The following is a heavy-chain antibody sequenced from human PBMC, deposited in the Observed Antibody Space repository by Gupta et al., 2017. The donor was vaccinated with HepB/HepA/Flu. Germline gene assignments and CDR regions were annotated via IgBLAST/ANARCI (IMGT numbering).Heavy chain of an antibody. CDR2: INHSGST. J-gene: IGHJ5*02. CDR3: ARGIVVVTAMGFDP. D-gene: IGHD2-21*02. CDR1: GGSFSGYY. V-gene: IGHV4-34*01. Sequence: QVQLQQWGAGLLKPSETLSLTCAVYGGSFSGYYWSWIRQPPGKGLEWIGEINHSGSTNYNPSLKSRVTISVDTSKNQFSLKLSSVTAADTAVYYCARGIVVVTAMGFDPWGQGTLVTVSS.